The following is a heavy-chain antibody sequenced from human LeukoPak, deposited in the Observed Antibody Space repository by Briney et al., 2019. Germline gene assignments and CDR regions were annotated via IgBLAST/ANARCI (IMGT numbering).Heavy chain of an antibody. V-gene: IGHV3-9*01. Sequence: PGGSLRLSCTASGFTLGDYAMYWVRQAPGKGLEWVSGISWNNGNIGYADPVKGRFTISRDNAKNSLYLQMNSLKPEDTALYYCATKNGPWGQGTLVTVSS. CDR1: GFTLGDYA. CDR3: ATKNGP. J-gene: IGHJ5*02. CDR2: ISWNNGNI.